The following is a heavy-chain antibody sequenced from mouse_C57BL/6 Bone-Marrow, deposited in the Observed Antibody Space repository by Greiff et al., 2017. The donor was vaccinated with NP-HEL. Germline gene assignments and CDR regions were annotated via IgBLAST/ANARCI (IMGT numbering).Heavy chain of an antibody. CDR3: ARVLRDY. V-gene: IGHV1-82*01. Sequence: VQLQQSGPELVKPGASVKISCKASGYAFSSSWMNWVKQRPGKGLEWIGRIYPGDGDTNYNGKFKGKATLTADKSSSTAYMQLSSLTSEDSAVYFCARVLRDYWGQGTTLTVSS. CDR2: IYPGDGDT. J-gene: IGHJ2*01. CDR1: GYAFSSSW.